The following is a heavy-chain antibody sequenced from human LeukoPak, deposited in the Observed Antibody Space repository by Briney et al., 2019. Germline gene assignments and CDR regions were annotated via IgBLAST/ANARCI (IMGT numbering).Heavy chain of an antibody. CDR3: ARGILDYGDPYGY. J-gene: IGHJ4*02. Sequence: PSETLSLTCTVSGGSISSYYWSWIRQPPGKGLEWIGYIYYSGSTNYNPSLKSRVTISVDTSKNQFSLKLSSVTAADTAVYYCARGILDYGDPYGYWGQGTLVTVPS. CDR2: IYYSGST. D-gene: IGHD4-17*01. CDR1: GGSISSYY. V-gene: IGHV4-59*01.